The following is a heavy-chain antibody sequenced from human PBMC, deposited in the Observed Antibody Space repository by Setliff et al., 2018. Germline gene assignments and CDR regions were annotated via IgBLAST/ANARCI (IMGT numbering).Heavy chain of an antibody. D-gene: IGHD3-3*01. CDR1: GLTFSIYS. J-gene: IGHJ4*02. CDR2: ISATGGAT. CDR3: AKDLASWSPDR. V-gene: IGHV3-23*01. Sequence: GGSLRLSCAASGLTFSIYSMSWVRQAPGKGLEWVALISATGGATYYADSVKGRFTIFRDNSKNSLYLQMNDLRAEDTAVYYCAKDLASWSPDRWGLGTLVTVS.